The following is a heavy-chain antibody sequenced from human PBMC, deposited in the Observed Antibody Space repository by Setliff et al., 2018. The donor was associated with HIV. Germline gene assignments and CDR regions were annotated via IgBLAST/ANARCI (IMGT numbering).Heavy chain of an antibody. Sequence: GASVKVSCKASGGTFSSFAIHWVRQAPGQGLEWMGGIIPMFGTANYAQKFHGRVTITADESTNTAYMELSSLGSEDTAVYYCARDGLLAAAGLGDFDYWGQGTLVTVSS. CDR1: GGTFSSFA. CDR3: ARDGLLAAAGLGDFDY. V-gene: IGHV1-69*13. J-gene: IGHJ4*02. CDR2: IIPMFGTA. D-gene: IGHD6-13*01.